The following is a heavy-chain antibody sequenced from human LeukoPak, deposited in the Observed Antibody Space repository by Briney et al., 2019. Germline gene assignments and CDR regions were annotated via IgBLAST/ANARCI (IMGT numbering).Heavy chain of an antibody. D-gene: IGHD4-17*01. CDR1: GFTFSSYA. V-gene: IGHV3-23*01. CDR2: ISGSGGST. Sequence: GGSLRLSCAASGFTFSSYAMSWVRQAPGKGLEWVSAISGSGGSTYYADSVKGRFTISRDNSKNTLYLQMNSLRDEDTAVYYCAKVRDGDYGYFQHWGQGTLVTVSS. CDR3: AKVRDGDYGYFQH. J-gene: IGHJ1*01.